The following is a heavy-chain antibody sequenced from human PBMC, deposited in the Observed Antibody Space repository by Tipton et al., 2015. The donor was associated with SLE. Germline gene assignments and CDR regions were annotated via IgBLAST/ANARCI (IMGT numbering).Heavy chain of an antibody. CDR3: ARATATVTTKYFDY. V-gene: IGHV4-34*01. CDR2: IYYSGST. D-gene: IGHD4-17*01. Sequence: TLSLTCAVYGGSFSGYYWSWIRQPPGKGLEWIGSIYYSGSTYYNPSLKSRVTISVDTSKNQFSLKLSSVTAADTAVYYCARATATVTTKYFDYWGQGTLVTVSS. J-gene: IGHJ4*02. CDR1: GGSFSGYY.